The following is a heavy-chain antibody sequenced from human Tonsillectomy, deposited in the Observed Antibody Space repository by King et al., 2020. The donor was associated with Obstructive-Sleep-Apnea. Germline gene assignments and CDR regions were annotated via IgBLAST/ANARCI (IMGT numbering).Heavy chain of an antibody. Sequence: VQLVESGGGLVQPGGSLRLSCAASGFTFSEYAMTWVRQAPGKGLDWVSTIIVPDGNTYYAASVKGRFTVSRDNSKNTFFLEMQSLRAEDTALYYCARRGVPCIGAGCPPGWFDPWGQGTLVTVSS. CDR1: GFTFSEYA. D-gene: IGHD2-15*01. CDR2: IIVPDGNT. J-gene: IGHJ5*02. V-gene: IGHV3-23*04. CDR3: ARRGVPCIGAGCPPGWFDP.